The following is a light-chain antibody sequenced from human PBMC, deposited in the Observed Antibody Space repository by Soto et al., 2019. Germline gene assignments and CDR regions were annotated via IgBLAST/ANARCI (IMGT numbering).Light chain of an antibody. CDR1: QSVLYSSNNKNY. CDR3: QQYYTTPLT. V-gene: IGKV4-1*01. CDR2: WAS. Sequence: DIVMTQSPDSLAVSLGERATINCKSSQSVLYSSNNKNYLIWYQQKPRQPPKLLLYWASTRESGVPDRFSGSGSGTDFTLTISSLQAEDVAVYYCQQYYTTPLTFGGGTKVEIK. J-gene: IGKJ4*01.